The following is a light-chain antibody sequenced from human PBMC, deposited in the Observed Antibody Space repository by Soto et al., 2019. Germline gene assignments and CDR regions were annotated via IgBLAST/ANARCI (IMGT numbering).Light chain of an antibody. J-gene: IGLJ2*01. CDR1: SSDVGSYNL. Sequence: QSALTQPASVSGSPGQSITISCTGTSSDVGSYNLVSWYQQHPDKAPKLMIYEGTKRPSGVSSRFSGSKSGNTASLTISGLQTEDEADYYCCSYASNYPLLFGGGTKLTVL. CDR2: EGT. CDR3: CSYASNYPLL. V-gene: IGLV2-23*01.